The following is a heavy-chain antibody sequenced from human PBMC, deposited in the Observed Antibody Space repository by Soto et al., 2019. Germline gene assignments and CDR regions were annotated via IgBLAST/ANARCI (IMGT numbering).Heavy chain of an antibody. CDR3: ARDMNAARRGDAYGMDV. J-gene: IGHJ6*02. CDR1: GFTCSSYG. CDR2: ISYDGSNK. D-gene: IGHD6-6*01. V-gene: IGHV3-30*03. Sequence: TVGSLMLCCAASGFTCSSYGMHWVRQAPGKGLEWVAVISYDGSNKYYADSVKGRFTISRDNSKNTLYLQMNSLRAEDTAVYYCARDMNAARRGDAYGMDVWGQGTKVTVSS.